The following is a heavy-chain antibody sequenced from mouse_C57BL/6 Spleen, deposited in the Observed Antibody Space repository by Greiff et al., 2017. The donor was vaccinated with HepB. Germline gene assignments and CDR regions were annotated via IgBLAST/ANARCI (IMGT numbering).Heavy chain of an antibody. V-gene: IGHV1-55*01. J-gene: IGHJ4*01. CDR2: IYPGSGST. Sequence: VQLQQSGAELVKPGASVKMSCKASGYTFTSYWITWVKQRPGQGLEWIGDIYPGSGSTNYNEKFKSKATLTVDTSSSTAYMQLSSLTSEDSAVYYCARGPYYYGSSYYYAMDYWGQGTSVTVSS. D-gene: IGHD1-1*01. CDR3: ARGPYYYGSSYYYAMDY. CDR1: GYTFTSYW.